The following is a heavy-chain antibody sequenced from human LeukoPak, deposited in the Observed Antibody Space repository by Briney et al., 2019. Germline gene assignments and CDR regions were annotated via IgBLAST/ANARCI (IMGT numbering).Heavy chain of an antibody. CDR2: ISYDGSNK. Sequence: GGSLRLSCAASGFTFSSYAMHWVRQAPGKGLEWVAVISYDGSNKYYADSVKGRFTISRDNSKNTLYLQMNSLRAEDTAVYYCARVYRRYFDYWGQGTLVTVSS. CDR3: ARVYRRYFDY. V-gene: IGHV3-30*04. D-gene: IGHD2/OR15-2a*01. CDR1: GFTFSSYA. J-gene: IGHJ4*02.